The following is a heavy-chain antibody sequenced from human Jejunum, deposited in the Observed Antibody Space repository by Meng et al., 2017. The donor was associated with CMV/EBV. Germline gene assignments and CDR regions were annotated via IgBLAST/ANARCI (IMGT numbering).Heavy chain of an antibody. J-gene: IGHJ4*02. CDR3: ANVVDVMVYDS. CDR1: GGRFSRHG. V-gene: IGHV1-69*01. CDR2: IMPLSGAP. Sequence: CEASGGRFSRHGVSWVRQVSGQGLEWIGGIMPLSGAPDFGQKFRGRISLSVDPSATIAFLELSDLRSEDTAIYYCANVVDVMVYDSWGQGSLVTVSS. D-gene: IGHD3-10*01.